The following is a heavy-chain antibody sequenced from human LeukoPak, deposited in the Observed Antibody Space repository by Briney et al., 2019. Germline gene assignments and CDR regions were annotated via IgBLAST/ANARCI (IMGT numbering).Heavy chain of an antibody. Sequence: PGAFLRLSCAASGFTVTSNYMSWVRQAPGTGLEWVSVIYSGDNTYYADSVKGRFTISRDNSKNTLYLQMKSLRAEDTAVYYCARGYSSSWYGGADNYFDYWGQGTLVTLST. V-gene: IGHV3-66*01. CDR2: IYSGDNT. CDR3: ARGYSSSWYGGADNYFDY. D-gene: IGHD6-13*01. CDR1: GFTVTSNY. J-gene: IGHJ4*02.